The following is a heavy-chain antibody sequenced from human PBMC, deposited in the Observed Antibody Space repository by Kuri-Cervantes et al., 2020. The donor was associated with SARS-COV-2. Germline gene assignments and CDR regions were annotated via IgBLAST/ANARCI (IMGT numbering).Heavy chain of an antibody. CDR1: GFTFSSYS. D-gene: IGHD6-19*01. CDR2: ISSSSSYI. CDR3: ARDRISSGWYVGYYFDY. J-gene: IGHJ4*02. V-gene: IGHV3-21*01. Sequence: GESLKISCAASGFTFSSYSMNWVRQAPGKGLEWVSSISSSSSYIYYADSVKGQFTISRDNAKNSLYLQMNSLRAEDTAVYYCARDRISSGWYVGYYFDYWGQGTLVTVSS.